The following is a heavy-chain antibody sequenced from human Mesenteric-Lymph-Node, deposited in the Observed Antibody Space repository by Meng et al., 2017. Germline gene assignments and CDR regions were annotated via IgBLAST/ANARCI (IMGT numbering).Heavy chain of an antibody. D-gene: IGHD1-26*01. CDR2: TYYRSKWYN. Sequence: LRQQSVPGLVSPSQTPPHPGGISGDNVSSNRVAWSWIRQAPSRGLEWLGRTYYRSKWYNDYAMFVKSRITISQDTSKNQLSLQLNSVTPEDTAVYYCARHNGGTYRFDCWGQGTLVTVSS. J-gene: IGHJ4*02. CDR1: GDNVSSNRVA. CDR3: ARHNGGTYRFDC. V-gene: IGHV6-1*01.